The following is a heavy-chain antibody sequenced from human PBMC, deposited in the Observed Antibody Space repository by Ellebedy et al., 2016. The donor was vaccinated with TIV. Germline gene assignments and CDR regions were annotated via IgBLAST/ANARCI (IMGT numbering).Heavy chain of an antibody. V-gene: IGHV4-59*01. CDR2: IFYSGST. D-gene: IGHD5-12*01. Sequence: MPSETLSLTCTVSGGSISSYYWSWVRQPPGKGLEWIGNIFYSGSTNYNPSLKSRVTITVATSKNQFSLKLSSVTAANTAIYYCAREVDDGRGRTRRHFDYWGRGTLVTVSS. J-gene: IGHJ4*02. CDR1: GGSISSYY. CDR3: AREVDDGRGRTRRHFDY.